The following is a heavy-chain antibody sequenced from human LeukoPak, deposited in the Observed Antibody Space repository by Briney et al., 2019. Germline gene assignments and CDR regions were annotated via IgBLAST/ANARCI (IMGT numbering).Heavy chain of an antibody. Sequence: GGSLRLSCVASGFTFNNAWMSWVRQAPGKGLEWVGRIKSKTDGGTTDYAAPVKGRFTISRDDSRNTLFLQMNSLKTADTAVYYCTTDLRAEQLVGYYYYYMDVWGKGTTVTVSS. J-gene: IGHJ6*03. CDR1: GFTFNNAW. CDR2: IKSKTDGGTT. CDR3: TTDLRAEQLVGYYYYYMDV. V-gene: IGHV3-15*01. D-gene: IGHD1/OR15-1a*01.